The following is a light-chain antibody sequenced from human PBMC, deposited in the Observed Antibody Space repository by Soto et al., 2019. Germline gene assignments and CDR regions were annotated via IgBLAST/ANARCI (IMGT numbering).Light chain of an antibody. CDR2: GAS. CDR3: QQYGSSPSIK. CDR1: QSISDT. Sequence: EIVLTQSPATLSVSRGGRATLSCRASQSISDTLAWYQQKPGQAPRLLIHGASTRAPGFPARFSGSGSGPGFTLTISSLQSEHCAVYYCQQYGSSPSIKFGKGTGLEI. J-gene: IGKJ5*01. V-gene: IGKV3-15*01.